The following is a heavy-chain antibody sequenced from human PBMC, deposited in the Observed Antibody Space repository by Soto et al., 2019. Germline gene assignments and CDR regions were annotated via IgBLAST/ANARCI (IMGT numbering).Heavy chain of an antibody. CDR2: ISVFNGYA. Sequence: QVQLVQSGPELKKPGASVKVSCKTSGYSFHNSGISWVRQAPGQGLEWMGWISVFNGYAHYAQKFQGRVIMTADTFTNTAYMELRGLRSDDTAMYYFSKNGTTWFASWSQGTPVTVSS. V-gene: IGHV1-18*01. D-gene: IGHD1-1*01. CDR3: SKNGTTWFAS. CDR1: GYSFHNSG. J-gene: IGHJ5*01.